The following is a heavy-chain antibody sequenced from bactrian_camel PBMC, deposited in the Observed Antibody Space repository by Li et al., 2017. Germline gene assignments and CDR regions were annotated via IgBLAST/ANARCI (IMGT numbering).Heavy chain of an antibody. D-gene: IGHD5*01. V-gene: IGHV3S9*01. CDR2: LNSNGTT. CDR3: ATWGDFAH. Sequence: VQLVESGGGLVQPGGSLRLSCVASGFNASTYAVTWVRQVPGKGLEWLSQLNSNGTTYYGDSVKGRFTTSRDNAKVALYLQLNSLKSEDTALYYCATWGDFAHWGQGTQVTVS. CDR1: GFNASTYA. J-gene: IGHJ4*01.